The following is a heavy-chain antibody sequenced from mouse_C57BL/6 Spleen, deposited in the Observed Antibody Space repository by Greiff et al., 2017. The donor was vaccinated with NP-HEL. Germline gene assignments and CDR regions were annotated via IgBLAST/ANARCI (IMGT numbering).Heavy chain of an antibody. CDR2: FYPGSGSI. D-gene: IGHD1-1*01. Sequence: VQLQQSGAELVKPGASVKLSCKASGYTFTEYTIHWVKQRSGQGLEWIGWFYPGSGSIKYNEKFKDKATLTADKSSSTVYMELSRLTSEDSAVYFCARHEDRNYGSSYRAWFAYWGQGTLVTVSA. CDR3: ARHEDRNYGSSYRAWFAY. J-gene: IGHJ3*01. V-gene: IGHV1-62-2*01. CDR1: GYTFTEYT.